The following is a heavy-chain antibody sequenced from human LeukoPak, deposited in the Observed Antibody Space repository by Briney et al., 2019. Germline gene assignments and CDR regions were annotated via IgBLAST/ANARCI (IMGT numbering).Heavy chain of an antibody. CDR2: IYYSGST. V-gene: IGHV4-59*08. J-gene: IGHJ4*02. Sequence: SETLSLTCTVSGGSISSYYWSWIRQPPGKGLEWIGYIYYSGSTSYNPSLKSRVTISVDTSKNQFSLKLSSVTAADTAVYYCARKRDYFDYWGQGTLVTVSS. CDR1: GGSISSYY. CDR3: ARKRDYFDY.